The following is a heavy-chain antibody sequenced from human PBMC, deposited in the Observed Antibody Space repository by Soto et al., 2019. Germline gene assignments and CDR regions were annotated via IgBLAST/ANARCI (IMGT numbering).Heavy chain of an antibody. Sequence: QVQLQESGPGLVKPSDTLSLTCSVSGGSVSSHLYYWGWIRQPPGHGLAWIANVYYNGSTKYNPSLKSRVTIPLDTSKNQFYLKLSSVTAADTALYYCARGDYGDYPWFDPWGQGTPVTVSS. D-gene: IGHD4-17*01. V-gene: IGHV4-61*01. CDR1: GGSVSSHLYY. J-gene: IGHJ5*02. CDR3: ARGDYGDYPWFDP. CDR2: VYYNGST.